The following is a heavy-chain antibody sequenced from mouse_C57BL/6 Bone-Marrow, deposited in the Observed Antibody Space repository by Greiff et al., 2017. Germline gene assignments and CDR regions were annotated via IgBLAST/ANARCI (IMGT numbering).Heavy chain of an antibody. V-gene: IGHV5-17*01. Sequence: EVQLVESGGGLVKPGGSLKLSCAASGFTFSDYGMHWVRQAPEKGLEWVAYISSGSSTIYYADTVKGRFTISRDNAKHTLFLQMTSLRSEDTAMYYCARHTTVARYFDVWGTGTTVTVSS. CDR1: GFTFSDYG. CDR3: ARHTTVARYFDV. J-gene: IGHJ1*03. CDR2: ISSGSSTI. D-gene: IGHD2-5*01.